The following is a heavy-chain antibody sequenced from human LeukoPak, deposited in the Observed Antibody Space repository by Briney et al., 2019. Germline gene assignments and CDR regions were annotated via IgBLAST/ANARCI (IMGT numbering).Heavy chain of an antibody. CDR2: IYWDDDK. CDR3: AHWGLDYCFDY. Sequence: SGPTLLNPTPTLTLTCTFSGFSLSSSGVGVGWIRQPPGKALEWLALIYWDDDKRYSPSLKSRLTITKDSSKNHVVLTMPNMDPVDTATYYCAHWGLDYCFDYWGQGTLVTVSS. D-gene: IGHD3/OR15-3a*01. J-gene: IGHJ4*02. V-gene: IGHV2-5*02. CDR1: GFSLSSSGVG.